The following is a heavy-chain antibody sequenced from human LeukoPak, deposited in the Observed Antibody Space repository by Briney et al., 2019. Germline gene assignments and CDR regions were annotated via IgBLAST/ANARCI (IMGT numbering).Heavy chain of an antibody. V-gene: IGHV3-21*01. D-gene: IGHD2-15*01. CDR3: ARSLDFRVVVVAVHFDY. J-gene: IGHJ4*02. Sequence: PGRSLRLSCAASGFTFSSYSMNWVRQAPGKGLEWVSSISSSSSYIYYADSVKGRFTISRDNAKNSLYLQMNSLRAEDTAVYYCARSLDFRVVVVAVHFDYWGQGTLVTVSS. CDR2: ISSSSSYI. CDR1: GFTFSSYS.